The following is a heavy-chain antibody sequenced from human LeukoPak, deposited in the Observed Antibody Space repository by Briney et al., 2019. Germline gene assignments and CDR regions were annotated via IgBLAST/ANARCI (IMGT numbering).Heavy chain of an antibody. CDR3: AREGYCSSTSCYFGYYYYYMDV. D-gene: IGHD2-2*01. J-gene: IGHJ6*03. CDR2: ISSSSSYI. V-gene: IGHV3-21*01. Sequence: GGSLRLSCAASGFTFSSYSMNWVRQAPGKGLEWVSSISSSSSYIYYADSVKGRFTISRDNAKNSLYLQMNSLRAEDTAVYYCAREGYCSSTSCYFGYYYYYMDVWGKGTTVTVSS. CDR1: GFTFSSYS.